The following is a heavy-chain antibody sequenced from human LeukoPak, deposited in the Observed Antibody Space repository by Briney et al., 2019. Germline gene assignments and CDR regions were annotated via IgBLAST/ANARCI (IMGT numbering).Heavy chain of an antibody. CDR3: AKDKWELPYNWFDP. Sequence: PGGSLRLSCAASGFTVSSNYMSWVRQAPGKGLEWVSMLFSDGTTSYADSVKGRFTISRDSSKNTMYLQMNSLRAEDTAVYYCAKDKWELPYNWFDPWGQGTLVTVSS. J-gene: IGHJ5*02. D-gene: IGHD1-26*01. V-gene: IGHV3-53*01. CDR2: LFSDGTT. CDR1: GFTVSSNY.